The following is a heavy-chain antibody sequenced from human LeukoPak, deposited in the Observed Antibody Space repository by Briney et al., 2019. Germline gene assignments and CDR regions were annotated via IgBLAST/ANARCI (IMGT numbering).Heavy chain of an antibody. CDR1: GGSISSNIHY. D-gene: IGHD6-13*01. CDR2: IFYSGGT. CDR3: ARDGIEVAGTGYFDY. Sequence: SETLSLTCSVSGGSISSNIHYWAWIRQPPGKGLEWNGSIFYSGGTYYNASVKSRVTMSVDTSKNQFSLKLSSVTAADTAVYYCARDGIEVAGTGYFDYWDHGTLVTVSS. V-gene: IGHV4-39*02. J-gene: IGHJ4*01.